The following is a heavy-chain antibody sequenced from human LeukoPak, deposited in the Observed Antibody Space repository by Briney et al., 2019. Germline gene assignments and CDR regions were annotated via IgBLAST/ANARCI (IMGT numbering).Heavy chain of an antibody. D-gene: IGHD1-14*01. CDR1: GGSISSSSYY. Sequence: SETLSLTCIVSGGSISSSSYYWGWIRQPPGKGLEWIGSIYYSGSTYYNPSLKSRVTISVDTSKNQFSLKLSSVTAADTAVYYCARVSPEPDAFDIWGQGTMVTVSS. V-gene: IGHV4-39*07. CDR2: IYYSGST. J-gene: IGHJ3*02. CDR3: ARVSPEPDAFDI.